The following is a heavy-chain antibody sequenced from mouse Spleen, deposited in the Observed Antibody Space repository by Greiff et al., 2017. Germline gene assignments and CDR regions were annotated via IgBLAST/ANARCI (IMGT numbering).Heavy chain of an antibody. V-gene: IGHV1-64*01. D-gene: IGHD4-1*01. CDR1: GYTFTDYW. J-gene: IGHJ2*01. Sequence: QVQLQQPGAELVKPGASVRLSCKASGYTFTDYWMHWMKERPGQGLEWIGMIHPNSGSTHYKEKFKSKATLTVDKSSSTAYMQLSSLTSEDSAVYFCAREDWYFDYWGLGTTLTVSS. CDR3: AREDWYFDY. CDR2: IHPNSGST.